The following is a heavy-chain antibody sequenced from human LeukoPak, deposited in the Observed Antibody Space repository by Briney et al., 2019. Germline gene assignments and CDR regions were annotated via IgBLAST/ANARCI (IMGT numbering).Heavy chain of an antibody. J-gene: IGHJ4*02. CDR1: GFTFSDYY. V-gene: IGHV3-23*01. Sequence: HTGGSLRLSCAASGFTFSDYYMSWIRQAPGKGLEWVSAISNDGGGTTYADFVKGRFSVSRDNSKNTLFLQMNSLRAEDTALYYCAKGSSGYFFDLWGQGTLVTVSS. CDR3: AKGSSGYFFDL. D-gene: IGHD3-22*01. CDR2: ISNDGGGT.